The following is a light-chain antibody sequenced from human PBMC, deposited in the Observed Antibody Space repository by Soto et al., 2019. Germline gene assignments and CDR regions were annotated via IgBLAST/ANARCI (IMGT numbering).Light chain of an antibody. V-gene: IGKV3-20*01. CDR1: QSVSSH. CDR3: QQYGSSPIT. Sequence: EIVLTHSPGTLSLSPGERATLFCRASQSVSSHLAWYQQKPGQAPRLLIYGASSRATGIPDRFSGSGSGTDFTLTISRLEPEDFAVYYCQQYGSSPITFGQGTRLEIK. CDR2: GAS. J-gene: IGKJ5*01.